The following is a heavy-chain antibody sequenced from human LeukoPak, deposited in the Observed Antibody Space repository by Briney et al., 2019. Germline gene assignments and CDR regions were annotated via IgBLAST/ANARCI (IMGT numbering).Heavy chain of an antibody. CDR2: MNPNSGGT. D-gene: IGHD1-26*01. J-gene: IGHJ4*02. Sequence: ASVTVSCKAPGYTFTGYYMHWVRQAPGQGLEWMGWMNPNSGGTNYAQKFQGRVTMTRDTSISTAYMELSRLRSDDTAVYYCATVVGARGGDYFDYWGQGTLVTVSS. V-gene: IGHV1-2*02. CDR3: ATVVGARGGDYFDY. CDR1: GYTFTGYY.